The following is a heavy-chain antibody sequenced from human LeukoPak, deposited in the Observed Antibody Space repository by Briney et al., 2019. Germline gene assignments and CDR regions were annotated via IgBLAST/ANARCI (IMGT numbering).Heavy chain of an antibody. CDR3: ARDLAGHYYGSGSSFDY. CDR1: GFTFSSYV. J-gene: IGHJ4*02. CDR2: ISYDGSNK. Sequence: PGGSLRLSCAASGFTFSSYVIHWVRQAPGKGLEWVAVISYDGSNKYYADSVKGRFTLSRDNSKNTLYLQMNSLRAEDTAVYYCARDLAGHYYGSGSSFDYWGQGTLVTVSS. D-gene: IGHD3-10*01. V-gene: IGHV3-30-3*01.